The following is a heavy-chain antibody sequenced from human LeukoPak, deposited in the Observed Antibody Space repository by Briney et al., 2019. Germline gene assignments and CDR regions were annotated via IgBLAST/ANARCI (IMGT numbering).Heavy chain of an antibody. Sequence: GGSLRLSCVPSGITFSNSALSWVRQAPGKGLEWVATITKSGDQTYYADSVRGLFTISRDISKSTLYLQMNSLRAEDTAVYHCVKSAGKDGYRDVFDIWGQGTVISVSS. CDR2: ITKSGDQT. J-gene: IGHJ3*02. CDR1: GITFSNSA. CDR3: VKSAGKDGYRDVFDI. V-gene: IGHV3-23*01. D-gene: IGHD5-24*01.